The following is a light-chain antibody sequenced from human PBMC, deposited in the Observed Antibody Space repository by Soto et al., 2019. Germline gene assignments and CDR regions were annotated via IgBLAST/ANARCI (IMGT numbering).Light chain of an antibody. J-gene: IGKJ1*01. CDR3: QQYNRYWT. Sequence: QMTRTRATLSACAGSRVTITCRASQSISSWWAWYQQKPGKAPKLLIYKASSLESGVPSRFSGSGSGTEFPLTSTSPPPHDFATYYCQQYNRYWTFGQGTKVDIK. V-gene: IGKV1-5*03. CDR1: QSISSW. CDR2: KAS.